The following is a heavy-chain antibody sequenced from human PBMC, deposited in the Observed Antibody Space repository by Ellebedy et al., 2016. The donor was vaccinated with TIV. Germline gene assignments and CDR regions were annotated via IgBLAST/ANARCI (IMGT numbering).Heavy chain of an antibody. CDR3: ARGEFLYSSSYRSDLKTPLDP. CDR1: GYTLTELS. CDR2: FDPEDGET. V-gene: IGHV1-24*01. D-gene: IGHD6-13*01. Sequence: AASVKVSCKVSGYTLTELSMHWVRQAPGKGLEWMGGFDPEDGETIYAQKFQGRVTMTEDTSTDTAYMELSSLRSEDTAVYYCARGEFLYSSSYRSDLKTPLDPWGQGTLVTVSS. J-gene: IGHJ5*02.